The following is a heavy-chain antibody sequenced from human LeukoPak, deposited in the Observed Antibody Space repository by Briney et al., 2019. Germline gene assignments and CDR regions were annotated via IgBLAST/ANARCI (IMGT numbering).Heavy chain of an antibody. CDR3: ARVYYDFWSGYEYDAFDI. D-gene: IGHD3-3*01. CDR2: ISAYNGNT. V-gene: IGHV1-18*01. Sequence: ASVKVSCKASGYTFISYGISWVRQAPGQGLEWMGWISAYNGNTNCAQKLQGRVTMTTDTSTSTAYMELRSLRSDDTAVYYCARVYYDFWSGYEYDAFDIWGQGTMVTVSS. J-gene: IGHJ3*02. CDR1: GYTFISYG.